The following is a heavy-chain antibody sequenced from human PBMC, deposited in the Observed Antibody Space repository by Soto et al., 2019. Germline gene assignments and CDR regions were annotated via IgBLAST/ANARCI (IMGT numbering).Heavy chain of an antibody. D-gene: IGHD4-17*01. J-gene: IGHJ4*02. Sequence: QPGGSLRLSCAASGFTFFTYGMHWVRQAPGKGLEWVGFSWFNGTTQHYADSLKGRITISRDNSRDTLYLQMNSLRVEDTAVYYCARALDRYGDYIGYFDYWGQGTRVTV. V-gene: IGHV3-33*01. CDR2: SWFNGTTQ. CDR1: GFTFFTYG. CDR3: ARALDRYGDYIGYFDY.